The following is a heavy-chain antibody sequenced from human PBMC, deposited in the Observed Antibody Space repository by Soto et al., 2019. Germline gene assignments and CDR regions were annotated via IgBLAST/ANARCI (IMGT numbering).Heavy chain of an antibody. J-gene: IGHJ3*02. Sequence: PVESLKISCKGSGYSFTSYWIGWVRQIPWKGLEWMGIIYPGDSDPRYSPSFQGQVTISADKSISTAYLQWSSLKASDTAMYYCARHRPRRDGYNSDAYDIWGNGTMVNVS. V-gene: IGHV5-51*01. CDR3: ARHRPRRDGYNSDAYDI. CDR2: IYPGDSDP. CDR1: GYSFTSYW. D-gene: IGHD5-12*01.